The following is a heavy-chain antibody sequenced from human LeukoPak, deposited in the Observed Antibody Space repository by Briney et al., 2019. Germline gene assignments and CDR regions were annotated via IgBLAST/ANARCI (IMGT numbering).Heavy chain of an antibody. V-gene: IGHV3-23*01. CDR1: VFIFSNYA. Sequence: GGSLRLSCATSVFIFSNYAMSWVRQAPGKGLEWVSTVSGTDGSTYYADSVKGRFTISRDNSKNTLYLQMNSLRAEDTAVYYCAKDGSHGSGSRHWGQGTLVTVSS. D-gene: IGHD3-10*01. CDR2: VSGTDGST. CDR3: AKDGSHGSGSRH. J-gene: IGHJ4*02.